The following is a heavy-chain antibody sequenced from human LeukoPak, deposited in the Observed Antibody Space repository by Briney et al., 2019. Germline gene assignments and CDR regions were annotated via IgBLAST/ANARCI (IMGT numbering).Heavy chain of an antibody. J-gene: IGHJ5*02. CDR3: ATALGYCSGGTCP. CDR1: GITFSGYTFSSYE. CDR2: ISSSGGTI. D-gene: IGHD2-15*01. Sequence: GGSLRLSCAASGITFSGYTFSSYEMNWVRQAPGKGLEWVSYISSSGGTIYYADSVQGRFAISRDNAKKSMYLQMNSLRAEDTAVYYCATALGYCSGGTCPWGQGTLVTVSS. V-gene: IGHV3-48*03.